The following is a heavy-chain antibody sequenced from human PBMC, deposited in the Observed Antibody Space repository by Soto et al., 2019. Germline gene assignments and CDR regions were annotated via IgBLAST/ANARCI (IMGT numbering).Heavy chain of an antibody. V-gene: IGHV3-49*04. CDR3: SSGFCGSTTCYPYFES. CDR1: GFTFGDYG. CDR2: IRSKTYGETT. Sequence: SGGSLRLSCTTSGFTFGDYGISWVRQAPGKGLEWVGFIRSKTYGETTVYAASVKGRFIISRDNSKSIAYLQMNSLKTEDAALYYCSSGFCGSTTCYPYFESWGRGTLVTVSS. D-gene: IGHD2-2*01. J-gene: IGHJ4*02.